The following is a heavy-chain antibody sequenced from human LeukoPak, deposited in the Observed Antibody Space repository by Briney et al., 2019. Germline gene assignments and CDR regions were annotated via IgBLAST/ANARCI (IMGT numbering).Heavy chain of an antibody. V-gene: IGHV4-39*07. CDR1: GGSISSSSYY. D-gene: IGHD2-21*02. CDR3: ARVGGIAAYCGGDCSEYFQH. CDR2: IYYSGST. Sequence: PSETLSLTCTVSGGSISSSSYYWGWIRQPPGKGLEWIGSIYYSGSTYYNPSLKSRVTISVDTSKNQFSLKLSSVTAADTALYYCARVGGIAAYCGGDCSEYFQHWGQGALVTVSS. J-gene: IGHJ1*01.